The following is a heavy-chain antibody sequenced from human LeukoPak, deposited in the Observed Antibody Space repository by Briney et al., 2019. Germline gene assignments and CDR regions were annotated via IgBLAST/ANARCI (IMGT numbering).Heavy chain of an antibody. D-gene: IGHD1-26*01. V-gene: IGHV3-23*01. Sequence: GGSLRLSCAASGFTFSSYAMSWVRQAPGKGLEWVSAISGSGGSTYYADSVKGRFTISRDNAKNSLYLQMNSLRAEDTAVYYCARDASKWELYDYWGQGTLVTVSS. CDR2: ISGSGGST. CDR1: GFTFSSYA. J-gene: IGHJ4*02. CDR3: ARDASKWELYDY.